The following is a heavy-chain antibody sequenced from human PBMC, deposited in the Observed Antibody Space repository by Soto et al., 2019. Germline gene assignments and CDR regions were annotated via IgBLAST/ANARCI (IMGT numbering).Heavy chain of an antibody. CDR2: IKSKTDGGTT. V-gene: IGHV3-15*01. CDR3: TTATVVRFLEWLPYFDY. CDR1: GFTFSNAW. Sequence: GGSLRLSCAASGFTFSNAWMSWVRQAPGKGLEWVGRIKSKTDGGTTDYAAPVKGRFTISRDDSKNTLYLQMNSLKTEDAAVYYCTTATVVRFLEWLPYFDYWGQGTLVTVSS. J-gene: IGHJ4*02. D-gene: IGHD3-3*01.